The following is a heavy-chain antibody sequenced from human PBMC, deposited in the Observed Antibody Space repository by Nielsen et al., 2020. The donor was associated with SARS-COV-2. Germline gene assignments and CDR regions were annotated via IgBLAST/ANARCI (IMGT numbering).Heavy chain of an antibody. CDR3: AREAGHRSRYFDL. CDR1: GGTFSSYA. V-gene: IGHV1-69*13. Sequence: SVKVSCKASGGTFSSYAISWVRQAPGQGLEWMGGIIPIFGTANYARKFQGRVTITADESTSTAYTELSSLRSEDTAVYYCAREAGHRSRYFDLWGRGTLVTVSS. CDR2: IIPIFGTA. D-gene: IGHD6-25*01. J-gene: IGHJ2*01.